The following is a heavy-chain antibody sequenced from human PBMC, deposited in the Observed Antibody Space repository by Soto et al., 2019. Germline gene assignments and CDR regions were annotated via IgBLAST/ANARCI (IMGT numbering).Heavy chain of an antibody. CDR3: ETRITYGSGSYYSPDYYYMDV. CDR2: FDPEDGET. CDR1: GYTFTSYD. J-gene: IGHJ6*03. D-gene: IGHD3-10*01. Sequence: ASVKVSCKASGYTFTSYDINWVRQAPGKGLEWMGGFDPEDGETIYAQKFQGRVTMTEDTSTDTAYMELSSLRSEDTAVYYCETRITYGSGSYYSPDYYYMDVWGKGTTVTVSS. V-gene: IGHV1-24*01.